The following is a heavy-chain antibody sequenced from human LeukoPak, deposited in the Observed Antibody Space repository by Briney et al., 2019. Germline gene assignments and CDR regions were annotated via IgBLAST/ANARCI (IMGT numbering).Heavy chain of an antibody. CDR1: GVSISSDY. CDR2: IYYRGST. CDR3: ARLSGYSSGHYYSDY. V-gene: IGHV4-59*01. D-gene: IGHD3-22*01. Sequence: SETLSLTCTVSGVSISSDYWSWIRQPPGKGLEWIGYIYYRGSTNYNPSLKSRVTISVDTSKNQFSLKLSSVTAADTAVYYCARLSGYSSGHYYSDYWGQGTLVTVSS. J-gene: IGHJ4*02.